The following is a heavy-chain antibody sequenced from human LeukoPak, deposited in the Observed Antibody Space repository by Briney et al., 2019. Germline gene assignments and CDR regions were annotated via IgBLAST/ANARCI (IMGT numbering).Heavy chain of an antibody. D-gene: IGHD6-6*01. J-gene: IGHJ4*02. Sequence: SETLSLTCTVSGASISSYYWNWIRQSPGKGLEWIGYIYYSGSTNYNPSLKSRVTISVDTSKNQFSLKLSSVTAADTAVYYCARDQGVYSSSSHLDYWGQGTLVTVSS. CDR2: IYYSGST. CDR1: GASISSYY. V-gene: IGHV4-59*01. CDR3: ARDQGVYSSSSHLDY.